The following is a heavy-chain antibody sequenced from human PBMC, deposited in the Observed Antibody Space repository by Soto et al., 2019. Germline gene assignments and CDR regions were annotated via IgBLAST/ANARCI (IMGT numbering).Heavy chain of an antibody. Sequence: QLQLQESGSGLVKPSQTLSLTCAVSGGSISSGGYSWSWIRQPPGKGLEWIGYIYHSGSTYYNPSLKGRVTISVDRSKNQFSLKLSSVTAADTAVYYCRSLAGTGGYYYYGMDVWGQGTTVTVSS. CDR1: GGSISSGGYS. CDR2: IYHSGST. CDR3: RSLAGTGGYYYYGMDV. J-gene: IGHJ6*02. D-gene: IGHD2-8*02. V-gene: IGHV4-30-2*01.